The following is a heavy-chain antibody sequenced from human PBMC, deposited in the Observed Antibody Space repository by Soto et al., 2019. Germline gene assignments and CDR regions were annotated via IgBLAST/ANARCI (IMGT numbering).Heavy chain of an antibody. D-gene: IGHD2-21*01. CDR2: ISTDNGNT. CDR1: GYSFTSYG. CDR3: ARDAPDTSLFFYYYGMDA. V-gene: IGHV1-18*01. J-gene: IGHJ6*02. Sequence: QVHLVQSGAEVRKPGASVKVSCKASGYSFTSYGISWVRQAPGQGLEWMGWISTDNGNTHYAHNLQGRVSMTLDPSTSTAYMELWSPGSDDTAVYYCARDAPDTSLFFYYYGMDAWGQGTKVTVSS.